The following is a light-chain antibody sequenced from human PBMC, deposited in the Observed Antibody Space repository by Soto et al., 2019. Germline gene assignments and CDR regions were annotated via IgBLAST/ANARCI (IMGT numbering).Light chain of an antibody. J-gene: IGLJ1*01. CDR1: SSDVGGYNY. Sequence: QSALTQPPSASGSPGQSVTISCTGTSSDVGGYNYVSWYQQYPGKVPKLMIYEVSERPSGVPDRFSGSKSGNTASLTVSGLQAEDEADYYCISYAGTACVFGTGTKLTVL. CDR2: EVS. CDR3: ISYAGTACV. V-gene: IGLV2-8*01.